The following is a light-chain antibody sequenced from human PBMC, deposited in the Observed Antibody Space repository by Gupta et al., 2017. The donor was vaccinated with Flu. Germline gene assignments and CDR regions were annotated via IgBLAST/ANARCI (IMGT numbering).Light chain of an antibody. CDR3: SSYTGSVTV. J-gene: IGLJ3*02. CDR2: EVS. V-gene: IGLV2-14*01. CDR1: SSDIGYYNY. Sequence: SALTQPASVSGSPGQSITISCTGTSSDIGYYNYVSWYQQYPGKVPKLMIYEVSYRPSGISDRFSASKSGNTASLTISGLQAEDEADYYCSSYTGSVTVFGGWTKLTVL.